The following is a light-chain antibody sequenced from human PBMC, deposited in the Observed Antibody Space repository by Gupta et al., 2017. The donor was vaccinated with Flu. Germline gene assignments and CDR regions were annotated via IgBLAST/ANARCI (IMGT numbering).Light chain of an antibody. V-gene: IGKV3-11*01. CDR1: QSVSPS. J-gene: IGKJ2*02. CDR3: QQRSYLPMCT. Sequence: EVVFTQSPATLSLSPGERSVLSCRASQSVSPSLAWYQQKPGQAPRLLMYDASRRDAGISARFSGSGCGKDLSLTISTREQEDFAVYYCQQRSYLPMCTFGQGTKVEIK. CDR2: DAS.